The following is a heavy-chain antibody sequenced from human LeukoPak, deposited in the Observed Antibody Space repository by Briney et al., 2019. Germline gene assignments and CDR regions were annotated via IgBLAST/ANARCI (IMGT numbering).Heavy chain of an antibody. V-gene: IGHV4-59*01. CDR3: ASGTTYCSGGSCYRYYFDY. CDR2: IYYSGST. Sequence: PSETLSLTCTVSGGSISSYYWSWIRQPPGKGLEWIGYIYYSGSTNSNPSLKSRVTISVDTSKNQFSLKLRSVTAADTAVYYCASGTTYCSGGSCYRYYFDYWGQGTLVTVSS. CDR1: GGSISSYY. J-gene: IGHJ4*02. D-gene: IGHD2-15*01.